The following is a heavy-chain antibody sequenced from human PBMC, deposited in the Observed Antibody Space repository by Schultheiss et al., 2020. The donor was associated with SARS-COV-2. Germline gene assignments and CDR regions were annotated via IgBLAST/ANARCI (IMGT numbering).Heavy chain of an antibody. D-gene: IGHD1-14*01. CDR3: ARGRGTGPYYHYGMDV. Sequence: TLSLTCTVSGGSISSGGYYWSWIRQHPGKGLEWIGYIYYSGSTYYNPSLKSRVTISVDTSKNQFSLKLSSVTAADTAVYYCARGRGTGPYYHYGMDVWGQGTTVTVSS. CDR2: IYYSGST. J-gene: IGHJ6*02. V-gene: IGHV4-31*03. CDR1: GGSISSGGYY.